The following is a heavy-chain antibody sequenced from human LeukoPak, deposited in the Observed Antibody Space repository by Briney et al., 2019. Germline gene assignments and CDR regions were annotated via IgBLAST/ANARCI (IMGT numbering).Heavy chain of an antibody. CDR1: GFTFTDYY. CDR2: INNSAGSI. V-gene: IGHV3-11*04. Sequence: GGSLRLSCAASGFTFTDYYMSWIRQAPGKGLEWVSYINNSAGSIYYADSVKGRFTISRDNSKNTLYLQLDNVRAEDTAVYYCAKDSGWLPDYWGQGTLVTVSS. D-gene: IGHD5-12*01. CDR3: AKDSGWLPDY. J-gene: IGHJ4*02.